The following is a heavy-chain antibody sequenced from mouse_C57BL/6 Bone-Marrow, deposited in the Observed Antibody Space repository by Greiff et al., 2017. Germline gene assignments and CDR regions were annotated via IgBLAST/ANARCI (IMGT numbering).Heavy chain of an antibody. CDR1: GFSLTSYG. CDR3: ANNSLYGFYAMDY. CDR2: IWRGGST. Sequence: VQLQQSGPGLVQPSQSLSITCTVSGFSLTSYGVHWVRQSPGKGLEWLGVIWRGGSTDYNAAFMSRLSITKDNSKRQVFFKMNSLQADDTAIYYCANNSLYGFYAMDYWGQGTSVTVSS. D-gene: IGHD2-2*01. J-gene: IGHJ4*01. V-gene: IGHV2-5*01.